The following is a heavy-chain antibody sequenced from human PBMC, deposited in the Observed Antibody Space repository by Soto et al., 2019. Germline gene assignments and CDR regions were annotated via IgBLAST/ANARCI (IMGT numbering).Heavy chain of an antibody. V-gene: IGHV3-23*01. Sequence: EVQLLESGGGLVQPGGSLRLSCAASGFTFRSYAMSWVRQAPGKGLGWVSAISGSGGSTYYADSVKGRFTISRDNSKNTLYLQMNSLRAEDTAVYYCAKGRIAAACRNYWGQGTLVTVSS. CDR3: AKGRIAAACRNY. J-gene: IGHJ4*02. CDR2: ISGSGGST. CDR1: GFTFRSYA. D-gene: IGHD6-13*01.